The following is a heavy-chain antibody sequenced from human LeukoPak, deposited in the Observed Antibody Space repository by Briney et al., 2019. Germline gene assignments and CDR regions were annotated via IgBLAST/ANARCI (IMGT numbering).Heavy chain of an antibody. CDR1: GFTFSSYG. D-gene: IGHD3-16*01. J-gene: IGHJ6*03. CDR3: ARGTGYHYYMDV. CDR2: ISGSGGST. Sequence: GGSLRLSCAASGFTFSSYGMSWVRQAPGKGLEWVSAISGSGGSTYYADSVKGRFTISRDNSKNTVYLQMNSLRVEDTAVYYCARGTGYHYYMDVWGNGTSVTISS. V-gene: IGHV3-23*01.